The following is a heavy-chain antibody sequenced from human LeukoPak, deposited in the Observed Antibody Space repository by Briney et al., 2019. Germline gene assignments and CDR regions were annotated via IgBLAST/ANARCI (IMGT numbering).Heavy chain of an antibody. Sequence: GASVKVSCKASGYTFTGYYMHWVRQAPGQGLEWMGWINPNSGGTNYAQKFQGRVTMTRNTSISTAYMELSRLRSDDTAVYYCARDAVRGLRFSLDWFDPWGQGTLVTVSS. CDR1: GYTFTGYY. D-gene: IGHD5-12*01. CDR2: INPNSGGT. CDR3: ARDAVRGLRFSLDWFDP. V-gene: IGHV1-2*02. J-gene: IGHJ5*02.